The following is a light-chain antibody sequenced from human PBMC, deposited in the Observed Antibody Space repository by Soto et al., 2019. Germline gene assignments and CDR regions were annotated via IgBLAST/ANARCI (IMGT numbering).Light chain of an antibody. CDR1: QSVSSN. CDR2: GAS. V-gene: IGKV3-15*01. Sequence: EIVMTQSPATLSVSPGERATLSCRSSQSVSSNLAWYQQKPGQAPRLLIYGASTRATGIPARFSGGGSGTDFTLTISRLEPEDFAIYYCQQYNNWPLTFGGGTKVDIK. J-gene: IGKJ4*01. CDR3: QQYNNWPLT.